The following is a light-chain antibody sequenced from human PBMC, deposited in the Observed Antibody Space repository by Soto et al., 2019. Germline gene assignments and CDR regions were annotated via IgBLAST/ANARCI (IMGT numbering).Light chain of an antibody. V-gene: IGKV3-11*01. J-gene: IGKJ5*01. Sequence: DSGLTQYPATLSLAPGERATLSCRASQSVSRKLAWYQQKPGQAPRLLIYDASNRATGIPARFSGSGSGTDFTLTISSLEPEDFAVYYCQQYGSSPSLTFGQGARLEV. CDR2: DAS. CDR3: QQYGSSPSLT. CDR1: QSVSRK.